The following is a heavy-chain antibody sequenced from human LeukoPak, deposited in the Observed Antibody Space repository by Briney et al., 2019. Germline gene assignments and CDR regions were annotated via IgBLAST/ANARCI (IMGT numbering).Heavy chain of an antibody. V-gene: IGHV3-23*01. Sequence: PGRSLRLSCAASGFTFSSYAMGSARQAPGEWLEWVSAISGSGGSTYYADSVKGRFTISRDDSKNTLFLQMTRLRAEDTAVYYCAKKTPGTHPFDSWGQGTLVTVSP. CDR2: ISGSGGST. CDR3: AKKTPGTHPFDS. D-gene: IGHD6-13*01. J-gene: IGHJ4*02. CDR1: GFTFSSYA.